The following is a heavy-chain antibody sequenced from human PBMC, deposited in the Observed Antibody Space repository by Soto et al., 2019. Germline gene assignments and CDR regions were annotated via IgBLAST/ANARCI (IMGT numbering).Heavy chain of an antibody. CDR3: AKDLIGGVTMDRGGSNSDYNGMGV. J-gene: IGHJ6*02. Sequence: GGSLRLPCAASGFTFSTSAVTWVRQAPGKGLEWVSTISGRGGSTYSAASVKGRFTISRDNSTNPLFVQIHSLRAEDTAVYHCAKDLIGGVTMDRGGSNSDYNGMGVWGQGTTVTVAS. CDR1: GFTFSTSA. V-gene: IGHV3-23*01. D-gene: IGHD3-10*01. CDR2: ISGRGGST.